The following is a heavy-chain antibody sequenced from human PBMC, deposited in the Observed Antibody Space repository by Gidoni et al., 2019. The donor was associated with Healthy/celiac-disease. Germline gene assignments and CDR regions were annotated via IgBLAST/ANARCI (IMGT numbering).Heavy chain of an antibody. Sequence: QVQLVESGGGVVQPGRSLRLSCAASGFTFSSYGMHWVRQAPGKGLEWVAVIWYDGSNKYYADSVKGRFTISRDNSKNTLYLQMNSLRAEDTAVYYCARDFTLPDDAFDIWGQGTMVTVSS. CDR2: IWYDGSNK. J-gene: IGHJ3*02. CDR3: ARDFTLPDDAFDI. V-gene: IGHV3-33*01. CDR1: GFTFSSYG.